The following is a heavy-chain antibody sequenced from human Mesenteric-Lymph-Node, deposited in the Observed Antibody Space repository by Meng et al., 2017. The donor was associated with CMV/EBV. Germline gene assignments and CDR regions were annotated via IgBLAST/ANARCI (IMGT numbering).Heavy chain of an antibody. Sequence: LTCTVSGGSISSSSYQWDWIRQTPGKGLEWIGSIYHSGSTHYNPSLESRVTISVDTSKNEFSLKMSSVSAADTAVYYCARLYGSSFDYWGQGTLVTVSS. D-gene: IGHD4-23*01. CDR1: GGSISSSSYQ. CDR3: ARLYGSSFDY. CDR2: IYHSGST. V-gene: IGHV4-39*01. J-gene: IGHJ4*02.